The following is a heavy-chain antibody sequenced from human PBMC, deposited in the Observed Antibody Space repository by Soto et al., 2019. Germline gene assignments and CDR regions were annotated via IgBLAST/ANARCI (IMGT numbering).Heavy chain of an antibody. D-gene: IGHD2-15*01. V-gene: IGHV3-23*01. J-gene: IGHJ4*02. CDR1: GFTFSSYA. CDR2: ISGSGGST. CDR3: AKATGGIVVVVAAMLV. Sequence: EVQLLESGGGLVQPGGSLRLSCAASGFTFSSYAMSWVRQAPGKGLEWVSAISGSGGSTYYADSVKGRFTISRDNSKNTLYLPMNSLRAEGTAVYYFAKATGGIVVVVAAMLVWGQGTLVTVSS.